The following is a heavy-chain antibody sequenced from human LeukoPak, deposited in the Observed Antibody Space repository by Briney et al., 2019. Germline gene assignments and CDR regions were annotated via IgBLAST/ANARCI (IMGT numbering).Heavy chain of an antibody. CDR3: ARQSYCSSTSCYKGYDFWRAFDI. V-gene: IGHV4-39*01. J-gene: IGHJ3*02. Sequence: SETLSLTCTVSGGSISSGDYYWGWIRQPPGKGLEWIGSIYYSGSTYYNPSLKSRVTISVDTSKNQFSLKLSSVTAADTAVYYCARQSYCSSTSCYKGYDFWRAFDIWGQGTMVTVSS. CDR1: GGSISSGDYY. CDR2: IYYSGST. D-gene: IGHD2-2*02.